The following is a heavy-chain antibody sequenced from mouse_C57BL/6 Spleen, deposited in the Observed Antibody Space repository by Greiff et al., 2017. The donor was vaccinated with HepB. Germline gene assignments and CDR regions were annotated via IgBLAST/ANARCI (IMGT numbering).Heavy chain of an antibody. D-gene: IGHD2-5*01. CDR1: GYSITSGYY. J-gene: IGHJ1*03. Sequence: VQLKESGPGLVKPSQSLSLTCSVTGYSITSGYYWNWIRQFPGNKLEWMGYISYDGSNNYNPSLKNRISITRDTSKNQFFLKLNSVTTEDTATYYCARKDYSNYVGYFDVWGTGTTFIVSS. CDR2: ISYDGSN. V-gene: IGHV3-6*01. CDR3: ARKDYSNYVGYFDV.